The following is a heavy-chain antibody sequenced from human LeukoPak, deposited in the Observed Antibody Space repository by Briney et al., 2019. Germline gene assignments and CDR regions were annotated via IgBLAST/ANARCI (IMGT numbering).Heavy chain of an antibody. CDR2: ISGYQGST. J-gene: IGHJ5*02. Sequence: ASVKVSCKASGYTFTNYGITWVRQAPGQGLEWMGWISGYQGSTKYAQNFQGRVTMTIDTSTSTAYMELRSLRSDDTAVYYCARGYCSSTSCFVWGWFDPWGQGTLVTVSS. CDR3: ARGYCSSTSCFVWGWFDP. D-gene: IGHD2-2*01. CDR1: GYTFTNYG. V-gene: IGHV1-18*01.